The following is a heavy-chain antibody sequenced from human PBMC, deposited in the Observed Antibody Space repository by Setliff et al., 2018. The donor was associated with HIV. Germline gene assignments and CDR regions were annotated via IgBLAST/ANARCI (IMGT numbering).Heavy chain of an antibody. CDR2: IFYVGAT. Sequence: SETLSLTCTVSGGSIRSGSYYWSWIRQRPGKGLEWIGYIFYVGATYYNPSLKSRITLSVDTSKNQFSLRLTSVTASDTAVYYCARIQWLVPGGWFDPWGQGTLVTVSS. CDR1: GGSIRSGSYY. V-gene: IGHV4-39*01. CDR3: ARIQWLVPGGWFDP. J-gene: IGHJ5*02. D-gene: IGHD6-19*01.